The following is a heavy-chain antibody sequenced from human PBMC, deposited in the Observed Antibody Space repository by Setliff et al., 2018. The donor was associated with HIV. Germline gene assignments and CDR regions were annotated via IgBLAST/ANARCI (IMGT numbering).Heavy chain of an antibody. CDR2: ITSSSNYI. J-gene: IGHJ6*03. CDR3: ARDRRRYDIVTLHYMDV. CDR1: GFTFSSYS. D-gene: IGHD3-9*01. V-gene: IGHV3-21*01. Sequence: GASVKVSCAASGFTFSSYSMNWVRQAPGKGLEWVSSITSSSNYIYYADSVKGRFTISRDNAKNSLYLQMNSLRAEDTAMYYCARDRRRYDIVTLHYMDVWGKGTTVTVSS.